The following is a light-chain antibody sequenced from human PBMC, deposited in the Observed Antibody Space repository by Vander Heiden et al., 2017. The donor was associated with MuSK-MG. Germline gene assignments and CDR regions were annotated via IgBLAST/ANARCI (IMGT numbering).Light chain of an antibody. V-gene: IGKV1-39*01. Sequence: SPSSLSASVGDRVTITCRASQSISSYLNWYQQKPGKAPKLLIYAASSLQSGVPSRFSGSGSGTDFTLTISSLQPEDFATYYCQQSDSTLITFGQGTRLEIK. CDR2: AAS. CDR3: QQSDSTLIT. CDR1: QSISSY. J-gene: IGKJ5*01.